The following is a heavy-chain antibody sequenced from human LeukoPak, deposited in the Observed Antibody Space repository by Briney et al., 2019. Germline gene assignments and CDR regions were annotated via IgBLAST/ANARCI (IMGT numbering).Heavy chain of an antibody. V-gene: IGHV3-21*01. CDR1: GFTFSSYS. Sequence: GGSLRLSCAASGFTFSSYSMNWVRQAPGKGLEWVSSISSSRIYIYYADSVKGRFTISRDNAKNSLYRQMNSLRAEDTAVYYCAELGITMIGGVWGKGTTVTISS. D-gene: IGHD3-10*02. CDR2: ISSSRIYI. J-gene: IGHJ6*04. CDR3: AELGITMIGGV.